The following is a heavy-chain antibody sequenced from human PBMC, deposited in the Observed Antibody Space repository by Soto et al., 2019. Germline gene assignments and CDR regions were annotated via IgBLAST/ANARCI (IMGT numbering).Heavy chain of an antibody. CDR3: ARVGDGLAFDY. J-gene: IGHJ4*02. V-gene: IGHV4-61*08. Sequence: SETLSLTCTVSGGSVNSDDYYWTWIRQPPGKGQERIGYIYYTGSAKYNSSLKSRVTISVNTSKNQFSLTLNSVTPADTAMYYCARVGDGLAFDYWGQGTLVTVSS. CDR2: IYYTGSA. CDR1: GGSVNSDDYY.